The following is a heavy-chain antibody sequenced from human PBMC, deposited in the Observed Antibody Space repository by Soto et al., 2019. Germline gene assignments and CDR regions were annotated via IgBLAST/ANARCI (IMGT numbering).Heavy chain of an antibody. J-gene: IGHJ6*02. CDR3: ASDDCSGGSCGNYYYYGMDV. Sequence: SVKVSCKASGGTFSSYAISWVRQAPGQGLEWMGGIIPIFGTANYAQKFQGRVTITADESTSTAYMELSSLRSEDTAVYYCASDDCSGGSCGNYYYYGMDVWGQGTMVTVSS. V-gene: IGHV1-69*13. D-gene: IGHD2-15*01. CDR2: IIPIFGTA. CDR1: GGTFSSYA.